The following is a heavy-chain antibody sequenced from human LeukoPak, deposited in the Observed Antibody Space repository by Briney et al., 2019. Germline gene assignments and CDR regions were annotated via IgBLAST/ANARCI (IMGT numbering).Heavy chain of an antibody. D-gene: IGHD6-19*01. CDR2: INHSGTT. J-gene: IGHJ4*02. V-gene: IGHV4-34*01. CDR3: ARHEYSSGGTFDY. Sequence: SETLSLTCAVYGGSFSSYHWSWIRQPPGKGLEWIGEINHSGTTNYNPSLKSRVIVSVDTSKNQFSLTLTSVTAADTAVYYCARHEYSSGGTFDYWGQGTLVTVSS. CDR1: GGSFSSYH.